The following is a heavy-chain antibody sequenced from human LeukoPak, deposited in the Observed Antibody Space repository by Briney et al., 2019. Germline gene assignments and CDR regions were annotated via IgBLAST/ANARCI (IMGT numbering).Heavy chain of an antibody. CDR3: ARDLLRARFDWHEPDY. Sequence: ASVKVSCKASGYTFTSYYMHWVRQAPGQGLEWMGIINPSGGSTSYAQKFQGRVTMTRDTSTSTVYMELSSLRSEDTAVYYCARDLLRARFDWHEPDYWGQGTLVTVSS. CDR2: INPSGGST. V-gene: IGHV1-46*01. J-gene: IGHJ4*02. D-gene: IGHD3-9*01. CDR1: GYTFTSYY.